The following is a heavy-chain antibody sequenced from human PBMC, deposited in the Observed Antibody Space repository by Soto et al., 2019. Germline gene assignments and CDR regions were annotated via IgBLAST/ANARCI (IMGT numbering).Heavy chain of an antibody. J-gene: IGHJ2*01. V-gene: IGHV1-18*01. Sequence: QVQLVQSGAEVKKPGASVKVSCKASGYTFTSYGISWVRQAPGQGLEWMGWISAYNGNTNYAQKLQGRVTMTTDTSTSRAYMELRSLRSDDTAVYYCARVRAIGSMNWYFDLWGRGTLVTVSS. D-gene: IGHD3-10*01. CDR3: ARVRAIGSMNWYFDL. CDR1: GYTFTSYG. CDR2: ISAYNGNT.